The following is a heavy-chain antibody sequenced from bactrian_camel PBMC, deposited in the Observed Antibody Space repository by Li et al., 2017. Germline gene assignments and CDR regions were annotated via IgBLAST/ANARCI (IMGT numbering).Heavy chain of an antibody. CDR3: AAERLGWCYDVHSALKFGY. J-gene: IGHJ6*01. CDR2: VEGDGST. Sequence: HVQLVESGGGSVQAGGSLRLSCAVSGYAYRYCTGWFRQAPGQERELVSSVEGDGSTQYADSVKGRFTISRDNGKNTLYLQMNNLKPDDTAIYYCAAERLGWCYDVHSALKFGYWGQGTQVTVS. D-gene: IGHD3*01. V-gene: IGHV3S53*01. CDR1: GYAYRYC.